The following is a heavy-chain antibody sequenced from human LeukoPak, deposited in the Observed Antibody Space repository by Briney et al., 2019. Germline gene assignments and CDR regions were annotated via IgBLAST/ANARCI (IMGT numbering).Heavy chain of an antibody. V-gene: IGHV3-30-3*01. Sequence: PGGSLRLSCAASGFTFSSYAMHWVRQAPGKGLEWVAVISHDGSNKYYADSVKGRFTISRDNSKNTLYLQMNSLRAEDTAVYYCARDREAYFDYWGQGTLVTVSS. J-gene: IGHJ4*02. D-gene: IGHD1-26*01. CDR1: GFTFSSYA. CDR3: ARDREAYFDY. CDR2: ISHDGSNK.